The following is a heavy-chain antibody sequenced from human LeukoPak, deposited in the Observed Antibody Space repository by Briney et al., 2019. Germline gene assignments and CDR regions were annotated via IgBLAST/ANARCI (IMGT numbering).Heavy chain of an antibody. CDR1: GGSISTYY. D-gene: IGHD6-6*01. J-gene: IGHJ1*01. CDR2: IYHSGST. V-gene: IGHV4-59*01. Sequence: PSETLSLTCTVSGGSISTYYWNWIRQPPGKGLEWIGYIYHSGSTIYNPSLQSRVTISVDTSKNQFSLNLNSVTAADTAVYYCARGGAARLHFQNWGQGTLVTVSS. CDR3: ARGGAARLHFQN.